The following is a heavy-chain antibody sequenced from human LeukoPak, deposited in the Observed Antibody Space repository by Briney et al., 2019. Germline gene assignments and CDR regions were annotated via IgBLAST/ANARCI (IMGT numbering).Heavy chain of an antibody. CDR3: AREVILTWISVLDD. V-gene: IGHV3-74*01. D-gene: IGHD2-2*03. Sequence: GGSLSLSCAASGFTHFNSYWIHWARQAPGKGLVWVSRINSDGSSTIYADSVKGRFTISRDNAENTVYLQMNSLRAEDTALYYCAREVILTWISVLDDWGQGTLVTVSS. CDR2: INSDGSST. CDR1: GFTHFNSYW. J-gene: IGHJ4*02.